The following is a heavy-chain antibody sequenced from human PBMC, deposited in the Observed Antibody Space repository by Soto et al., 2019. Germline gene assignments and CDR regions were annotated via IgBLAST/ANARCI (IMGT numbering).Heavy chain of an antibody. CDR2: IHYTGNT. D-gene: IGHD3-3*01. CDR1: GHPIIGYY. CDR3: AKGSFRSGGYYSDFDY. J-gene: IGHJ4*02. Sequence: PSETLSLTCTVSGHPIIGYYWSWIRQPPGEGLEWIGYIHYTGNTNYNPSLKSRVTISVDTSNNQFSLNLSSMTAADTAVYYCAKGSFRSGGYYSDFDYWGQGTLVTVSS. V-gene: IGHV4-59*01.